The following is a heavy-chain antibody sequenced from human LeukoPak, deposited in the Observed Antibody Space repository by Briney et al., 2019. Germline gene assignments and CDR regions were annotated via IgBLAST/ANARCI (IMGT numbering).Heavy chain of an antibody. CDR3: AREDKGQVYFDY. J-gene: IGHJ4*02. Sequence: GRSLRLSCEASGFTFSSYAMHWVRQAPGKGLEWVTVMSYDGSNKYYADSVRGRFTISRDNSKNTLYLQMNSLRAEDTAVYYCAREDKGQVYFDYWGQGTLVTVSS. CDR1: GFTFSSYA. D-gene: IGHD2-15*01. CDR2: MSYDGSNK. V-gene: IGHV3-30*04.